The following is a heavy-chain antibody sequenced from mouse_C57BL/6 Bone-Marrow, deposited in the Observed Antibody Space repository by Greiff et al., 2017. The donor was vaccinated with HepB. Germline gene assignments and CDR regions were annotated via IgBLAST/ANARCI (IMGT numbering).Heavy chain of an antibody. CDR3: LMVTDYYAMDY. CDR2: IDPSDSYT. V-gene: IGHV1-69*01. CDR1: GYTFTSYW. J-gene: IGHJ4*01. D-gene: IGHD2-2*01. Sequence: VQLQQPGAELVMPGASVELSCKASGYTFTSYWMHWVKQRPGQGLEWIGEIDPSDSYTNYNQKFKGKSTLTVDKSSSTAYMQLSSLTSEDSAVYYCLMVTDYYAMDYWGQGTSVTVSS.